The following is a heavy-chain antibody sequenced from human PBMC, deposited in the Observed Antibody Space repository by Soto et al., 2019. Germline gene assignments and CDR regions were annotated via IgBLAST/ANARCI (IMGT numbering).Heavy chain of an antibody. D-gene: IGHD3-22*01. J-gene: IGHJ4*02. V-gene: IGHV3-23*01. CDR3: AKRSPNYYDSSGYFD. Sequence: GGSLRLSCAASGFTFSSYAMSWVHQAPGKGLEWVSAISGSGGSTYYADSVKGRFTISRDNSKNTLYLQMNSLRAEDTAVYYCAKRSPNYYDSSGYFDWGQGTLVTVSS. CDR1: GFTFSSYA. CDR2: ISGSGGST.